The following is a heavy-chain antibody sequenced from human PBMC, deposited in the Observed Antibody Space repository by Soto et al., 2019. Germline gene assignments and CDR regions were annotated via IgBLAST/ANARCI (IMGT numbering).Heavy chain of an antibody. CDR2: ISSSGYTI. CDR1: GFTFSDYY. CDR3: ARLLGVVVAEESNWFDP. D-gene: IGHD2-15*01. V-gene: IGHV3-11*01. Sequence: QVQLLESGGGLVKPGGSLRLSCAASGFTFSDYYMSWIRQAPGKGLEWISYISSSGYTIYYADSVKGRFTISRDNAKKSLDLQMNSLRAEDTAVYYFARLLGVVVAEESNWFDPWGQGLLVTVSS. J-gene: IGHJ5*02.